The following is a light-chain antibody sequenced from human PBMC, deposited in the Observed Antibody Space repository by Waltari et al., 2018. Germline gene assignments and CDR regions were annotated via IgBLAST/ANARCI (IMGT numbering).Light chain of an antibody. J-gene: IGKJ4*01. CDR2: GAS. CDR1: QGVSSS. Sequence: EIVMTQSPATLSVSPGERVTLSCRASQGVSSSLAWYQQKRGQAPRLLIYGASTRATGIPARFDGSGSGTQFTLTISSLQSEDFAVYYCQQYNNWPLTFGGGTKVEIK. V-gene: IGKV3-15*01. CDR3: QQYNNWPLT.